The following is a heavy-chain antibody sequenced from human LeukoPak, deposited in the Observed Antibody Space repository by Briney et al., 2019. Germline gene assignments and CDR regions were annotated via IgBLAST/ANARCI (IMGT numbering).Heavy chain of an antibody. V-gene: IGHV3-53*01. Sequence: SGGSLRLSCAASGFTFDDYDMSWVRQAPGKGLEWVSVIYSGGSTYYADSVKGRFTISRDNSKNTLYLQMNSLRAEDTAVYYCARGGSSFDYWGQGTLVTVSS. CDR3: ARGGSSFDY. J-gene: IGHJ4*02. CDR1: GFTFDDYD. CDR2: IYSGGST. D-gene: IGHD1-26*01.